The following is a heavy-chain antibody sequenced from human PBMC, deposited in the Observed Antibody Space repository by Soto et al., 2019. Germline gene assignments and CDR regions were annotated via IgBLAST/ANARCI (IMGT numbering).Heavy chain of an antibody. CDR3: ARAASVPTGTTNAFDI. D-gene: IGHD1-7*01. J-gene: IGHJ3*02. CDR1: GFTFSSYS. CDR2: ISSSSSYI. V-gene: IGHV3-21*01. Sequence: GGSLRLSCAASGFTFSSYSMNWVRQAPGKGLEWVSSISSSSSYIYYADSVKGRFTISRDNAKNSLYLQMNSLRAEDTAVYYCARAASVPTGTTNAFDIWGQGTMVTVSS.